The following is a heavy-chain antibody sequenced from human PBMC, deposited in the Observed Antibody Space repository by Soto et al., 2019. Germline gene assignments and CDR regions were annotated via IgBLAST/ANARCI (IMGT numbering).Heavy chain of an antibody. V-gene: IGHV3-30*18. Sequence: QVQLVESRGGVVQPGGSLRLSCAASGFTFSRYGMHWVRQAPGKGLEWVAVISFDGRYKYYADSVKGRFIISRDNSKTTLYLHMTSLRAEASAVYYFAKGTSYIFTGYLSYWYFDLWGRRTLVTVSS. D-gene: IGHD3-9*01. CDR1: GFTFSRYG. J-gene: IGHJ2*01. CDR2: ISFDGRYK. CDR3: AKGTSYIFTGYLSYWYFDL.